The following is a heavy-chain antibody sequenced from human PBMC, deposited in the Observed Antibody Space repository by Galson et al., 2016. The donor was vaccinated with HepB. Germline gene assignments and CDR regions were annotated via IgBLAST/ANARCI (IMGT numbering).Heavy chain of an antibody. CDR1: GFTFTDFY. V-gene: IGHV3-11*01. Sequence: SLRLSCAASGFTFTDFYMSWIRQAPGKGLEWVAFISSRASTMSYADSVKGRFTISRDNSENTLFLQMNNLRAEDTALYYCVIDPRGKQWLVVRGAFDIWGQGTLVTVSS. CDR2: ISSRASTM. D-gene: IGHD3-22*01. J-gene: IGHJ3*02. CDR3: VIDPRGKQWLVVRGAFDI.